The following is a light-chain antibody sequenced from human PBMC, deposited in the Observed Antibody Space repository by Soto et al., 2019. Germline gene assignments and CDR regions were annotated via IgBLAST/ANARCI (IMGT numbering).Light chain of an antibody. V-gene: IGLV1-44*01. Sequence: QSVLTQPPSVSGTLGQGVTISCSGSTSNIGENTVAWFQQLPGTAPKVLIYVTDRRPSGVPDRFSGSKSGTSAYLAISGLQSEDEADYYCAAWDVTLNGHVCGTGTKLTVL. CDR3: AAWDVTLNGHV. CDR1: TSNIGENT. CDR2: VTD. J-gene: IGLJ1*01.